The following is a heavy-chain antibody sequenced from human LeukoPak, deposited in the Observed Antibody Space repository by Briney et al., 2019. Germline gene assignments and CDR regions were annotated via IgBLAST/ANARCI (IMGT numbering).Heavy chain of an antibody. CDR1: GYTFTGFY. CDR2: INPNNGGT. J-gene: IGHJ4*02. Sequence: ASVKVSCKASGYTFTGFYIHWVRQAPGQGLEWMGWINPNNGGTSYAQKFQGRVTMTRDTSISTAYMELSRLRSDDTAVYYCARAVSGWYAKIDYWGQGTLVTVSS. D-gene: IGHD6-19*01. CDR3: ARAVSGWYAKIDY. V-gene: IGHV1-2*02.